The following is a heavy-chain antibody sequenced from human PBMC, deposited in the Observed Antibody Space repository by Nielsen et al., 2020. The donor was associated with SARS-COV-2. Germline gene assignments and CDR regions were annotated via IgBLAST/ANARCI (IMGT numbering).Heavy chain of an antibody. CDR2: ISGTTTYI. D-gene: IGHD3-9*01. Sequence: GESLKISCAASGFTFSGYDMNWVRQAPGQGLEWVASISGTTTYIYYADSLKGRFTISRGNVNNLLFLQMNSLRAEDTALYYCARGLQYFEAYYFDYWGQGTLVTVSS. CDR3: ARGLQYFEAYYFDY. V-gene: IGHV3-21*01. J-gene: IGHJ4*02. CDR1: GFTFSGYD.